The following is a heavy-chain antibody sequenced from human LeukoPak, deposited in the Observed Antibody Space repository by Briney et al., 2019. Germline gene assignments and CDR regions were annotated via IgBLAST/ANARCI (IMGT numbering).Heavy chain of an antibody. CDR2: INPNSGGT. J-gene: IGHJ5*02. D-gene: IGHD3-3*01. V-gene: IGHV1-2*02. Sequence: GASVKVSCKASGYTFTGYYMHWVRQAPGQGLEWMGWINPNSGGTNYAQKFQGRVTMTRDTSISTAYMELSRLRSDDTAVYYCARGTSLSTIFGVVRWFDPWGQGTLVTVSS. CDR1: GYTFTGYY. CDR3: ARGTSLSTIFGVVRWFDP.